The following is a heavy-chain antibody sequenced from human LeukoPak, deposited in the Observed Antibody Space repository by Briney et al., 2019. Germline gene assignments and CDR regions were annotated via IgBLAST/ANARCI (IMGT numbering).Heavy chain of an antibody. J-gene: IGHJ3*02. CDR3: ARDRSGGDSDAFDI. CDR2: IIPIFGTA. Sequence: ASVKVSCKASGGTFSSYAISWVRQAPGQGLEWMGGIIPIFGTANYAQKFQGRVTITADESTSTAYMELSSLRSEDTAVYYCARDRSGGDSDAFDIWGQGTMVTVSP. V-gene: IGHV1-69*13. CDR1: GGTFSSYA. D-gene: IGHD2-21*02.